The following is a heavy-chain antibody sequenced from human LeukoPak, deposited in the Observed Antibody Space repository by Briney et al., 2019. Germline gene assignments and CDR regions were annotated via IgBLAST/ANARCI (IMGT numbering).Heavy chain of an antibody. V-gene: IGHV3-23*01. D-gene: IGHD3-3*01. Sequence: PGGSLRLSCAASGFTFSTYVMNWLRHAPGKGLEWVSTISVGAEYILYADSVKGRFTISRDDCNNALYLQMHSLRAEDTALYYCASGPPFLKYFEYWGQGTLVTVSS. J-gene: IGHJ4*02. CDR1: GFTFSTYV. CDR2: ISVGAEYI. CDR3: ASGPPFLKYFEY.